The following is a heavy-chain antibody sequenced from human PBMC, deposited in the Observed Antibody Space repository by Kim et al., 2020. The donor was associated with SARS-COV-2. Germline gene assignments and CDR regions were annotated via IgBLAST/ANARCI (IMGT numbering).Heavy chain of an antibody. D-gene: IGHD3-9*01. V-gene: IGHV3-30*18. CDR1: GFTFSSCG. Sequence: GGSLRLSCAASGFTFSSCGMHWVRQAPGKGLEWVAVISYDGSNKYYADSVKGRFTISRDNSKNTLYLQMNSLRAEDTAVYYCAKDLLRYFDWLPYYYYYYGMDVWGQGTTVTVSS. CDR3: AKDLLRYFDWLPYYYYYYGMDV. J-gene: IGHJ6*02. CDR2: ISYDGSNK.